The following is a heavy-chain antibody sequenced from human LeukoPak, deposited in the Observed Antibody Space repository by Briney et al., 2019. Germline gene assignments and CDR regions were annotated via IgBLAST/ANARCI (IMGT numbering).Heavy chain of an antibody. V-gene: IGHV3-23*01. CDR1: GFTFSSYD. D-gene: IGHD2-2*03. J-gene: IGHJ3*02. CDR3: ARDLLDIVVVPAQGAHDAFDI. Sequence: GGSLKLSCAASGFTFSSYDMSWVRQAPGKGLEWVSAISGSDGSTYYADSVKGRFTISRDNAKNSLYLQMNSLRAEDTAVYYCARDLLDIVVVPAQGAHDAFDIWGQGTMVTVSS. CDR2: ISGSDGST.